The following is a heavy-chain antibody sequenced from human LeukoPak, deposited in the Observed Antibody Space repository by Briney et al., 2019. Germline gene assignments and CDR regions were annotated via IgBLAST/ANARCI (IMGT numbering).Heavy chain of an antibody. V-gene: IGHV4-34*01. CDR1: GGSFSGYY. D-gene: IGHD3-22*01. Sequence: PSETLSLTCAVYGGSFSGYYWSWIRQPPGKGLEWIGEINHSGSTNYNPSLKSRVTISVDTSKNQFSLKLSSATAADTAVYYCARSQQTYYYDSSGYCTFDYWGQGTLVTVSS. CDR2: INHSGST. CDR3: ARSQQTYYYDSSGYCTFDY. J-gene: IGHJ4*02.